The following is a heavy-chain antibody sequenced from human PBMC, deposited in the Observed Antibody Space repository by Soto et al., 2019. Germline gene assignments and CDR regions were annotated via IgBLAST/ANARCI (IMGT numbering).Heavy chain of an antibody. Sequence: QVQLVESGGGVVQPGGSLRLSCAASGFTFSSYGMHWVRQAPGKGLEWVAVISYDGSNKYYADSVKGRFTISRDNSKNTLYLQMNSLRAEDTAVYYCAKGEGILYSNAPPAGPWGQGTLVTVSS. CDR2: ISYDGSNK. CDR3: AKGEGILYSNAPPAGP. V-gene: IGHV3-30*18. CDR1: GFTFSSYG. J-gene: IGHJ5*02. D-gene: IGHD2-8*01.